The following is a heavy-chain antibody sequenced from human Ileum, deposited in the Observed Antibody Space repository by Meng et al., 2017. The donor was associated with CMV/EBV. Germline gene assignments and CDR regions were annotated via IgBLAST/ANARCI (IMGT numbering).Heavy chain of an antibody. CDR3: ARAIDYGDPNWFDT. Sequence: GESLKISCTASGFTFTSYSITWVRQAPGKGLEWLSYISGSSTYIYHADSVKGRFTISRDNAKNSVYLQMNGLRAEDAAVYYCARAIDYGDPNWFDTWGQGTVVTVSS. D-gene: IGHD4-17*01. CDR1: GFTFTSYS. CDR2: ISGSSTYI. V-gene: IGHV3-21*01. J-gene: IGHJ5*02.